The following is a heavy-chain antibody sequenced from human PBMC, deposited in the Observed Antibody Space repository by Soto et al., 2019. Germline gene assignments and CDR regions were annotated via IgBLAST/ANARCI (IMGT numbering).Heavy chain of an antibody. CDR3: ARDDEYSGKSIVV. Sequence: QVKLVESGGGVVQPGRSLRLSCAASEFTFSNYGMQWVRQAPGKGLEWVAVILNDGSNRYHADSVKDRFTISRDNSKNTLYLQMNSLRAEDTAVYYGARDDEYSGKSIVVWSQGTKVTVS. CDR2: ILNDGSNR. J-gene: IGHJ6*02. D-gene: IGHD3-10*01. CDR1: EFTFSNYG. V-gene: IGHV3-33*01.